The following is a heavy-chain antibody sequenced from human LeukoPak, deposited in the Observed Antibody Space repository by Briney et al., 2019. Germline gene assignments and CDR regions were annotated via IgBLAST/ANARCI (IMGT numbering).Heavy chain of an antibody. V-gene: IGHV3-23*01. Sequence: GGSLRLSCAASGFTFRTYAMSWVRQAPGKGLEWVSGISGSGGSTYYADSVKGRFTISRDNSKNTLYLQMNSLRAEDTAVHYCAKEGDFYDILTDYWGQGTLVTVSS. D-gene: IGHD3-9*01. J-gene: IGHJ4*02. CDR3: AKEGDFYDILTDY. CDR2: ISGSGGST. CDR1: GFTFRTYA.